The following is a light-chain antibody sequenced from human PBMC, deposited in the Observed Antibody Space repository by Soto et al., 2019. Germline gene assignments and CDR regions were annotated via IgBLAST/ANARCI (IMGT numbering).Light chain of an antibody. J-gene: IGKJ5*01. V-gene: IGKV1-9*01. CDR3: QQLNSYPP. Sequence: IQLTQSPSSLSASVGDRVTITCRASQGISSYLAWYQQKPGKAPKLLIYAASTLQSGVPSRFSGSGSGTDFTLTISSLQPEHFATYYCQQLNSYPPFGHGTRLEIK. CDR1: QGISSY. CDR2: AAS.